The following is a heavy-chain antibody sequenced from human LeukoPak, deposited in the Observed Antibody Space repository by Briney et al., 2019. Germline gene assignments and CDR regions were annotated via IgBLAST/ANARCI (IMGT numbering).Heavy chain of an antibody. CDR3: ARASIFGGLPTGGLFDP. Sequence: WASVKVSCEASGYTFTSYSMHWVRQAPGQGLEWMGIINASGGSTNYAQKCQGRVTMTRDTSTSTVFMALSSLRSEDTAVYYCARASIFGGLPTGGLFDPWGQGTLVTVSS. CDR2: INASGGST. J-gene: IGHJ5*02. D-gene: IGHD3-3*01. V-gene: IGHV1-46*03. CDR1: GYTFTSYS.